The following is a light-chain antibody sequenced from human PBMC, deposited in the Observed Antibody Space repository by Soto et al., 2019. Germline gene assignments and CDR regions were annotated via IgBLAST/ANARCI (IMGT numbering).Light chain of an antibody. CDR3: SSYSDSDTKV. CDR2: EVN. CDR1: SSDVGAYIY. J-gene: IGLJ1*01. V-gene: IGLV2-14*03. Sequence: QAGPDQPSSGSGAPGHLIPIPFGGNSSDVGAYIYVYWYQQYPGKAPKLIIYEVNNRPSGVSGRFSGSKSDTTAYLTISGLQAEDEADYYCSSYSDSDTKVFGTGTKVTVL.